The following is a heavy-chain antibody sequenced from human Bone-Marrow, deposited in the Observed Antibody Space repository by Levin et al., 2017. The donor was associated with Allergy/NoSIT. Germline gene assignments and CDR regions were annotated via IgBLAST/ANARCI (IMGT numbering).Heavy chain of an antibody. J-gene: IGHJ4*02. D-gene: IGHD1-1*01. Sequence: SVKVSCRTSGDTFNNFAISWVRQAPGQGLEWMGSIIPVLGTTNYAQRFQDRVTITEDKSTNIGYLELSSLRSDDTAVYYWARDRPVRGTGGYFDYWGQGTLVIVSS. CDR1: GDTFNNFA. V-gene: IGHV1-69*06. CDR2: IIPVLGTT. CDR3: ARDRPVRGTGGYFDY.